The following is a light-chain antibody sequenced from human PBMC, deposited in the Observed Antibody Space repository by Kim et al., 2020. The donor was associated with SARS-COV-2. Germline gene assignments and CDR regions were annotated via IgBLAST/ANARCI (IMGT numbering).Light chain of an antibody. CDR2: DTF. CDR1: QSVGTS. V-gene: IGKV3-11*01. CDR3: QQRSNWPPALS. Sequence: PGERATLSCRASQSVGTSLAWYQQRPGQPPRLLIYDTFNRATGIPDRFSGSGSGTDFTLTISSLESEDFAVYYCQQRSNWPPALSFGGGTKV. J-gene: IGKJ4*01.